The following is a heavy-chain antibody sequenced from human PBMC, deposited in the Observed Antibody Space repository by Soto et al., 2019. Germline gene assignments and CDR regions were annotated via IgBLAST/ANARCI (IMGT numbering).Heavy chain of an antibody. CDR2: IRGDNGHT. Sequence: QVQLVQSGAEVKKPGASVKVSCRTSGYKFVNSGISWVRQAPGQGLEWMGWIRGDNGHTDYAQSLQARVTITTDTSTRTAYMELRSLKFDDTAVYYCARDRSNSDYWGQGTLVTVSS. CDR1: GYKFVNSG. V-gene: IGHV1-18*01. J-gene: IGHJ4*02. D-gene: IGHD5-18*01. CDR3: ARDRSNSDY.